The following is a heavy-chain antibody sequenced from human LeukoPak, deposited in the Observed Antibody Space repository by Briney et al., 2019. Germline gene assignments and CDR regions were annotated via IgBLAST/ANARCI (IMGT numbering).Heavy chain of an antibody. V-gene: IGHV6-1*01. Sequence: SQTLSLTCAISGDSVSSNSAAWNWIRQSPSRGLECLGRTYYRSKWYNDYAVSVKSRITINPDTSKNQFSLQLNSVTPEDTAVYYCARAGWYSSSSVFDYWGQGTLVTVSS. CDR2: TYYRSKWYN. J-gene: IGHJ4*02. D-gene: IGHD6-6*01. CDR3: ARAGWYSSSSVFDY. CDR1: GDSVSSNSAA.